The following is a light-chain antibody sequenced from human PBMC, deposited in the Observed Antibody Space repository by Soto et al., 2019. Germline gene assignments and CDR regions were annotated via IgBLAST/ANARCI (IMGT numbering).Light chain of an antibody. V-gene: IGKV3-20*01. CDR1: QSVSSSY. J-gene: IGKJ4*01. Sequence: EIVLTQAPGTLSLSPGERATLSCRAIQSVSSSYVAWYRQTPGQAPRLLIYGASSRATGIPDRFSGSGSGTDFTLTISRLEPEDFAVYYCQQYSSSPPLTFGGGTKVDI. CDR3: QQYSSSPPLT. CDR2: GAS.